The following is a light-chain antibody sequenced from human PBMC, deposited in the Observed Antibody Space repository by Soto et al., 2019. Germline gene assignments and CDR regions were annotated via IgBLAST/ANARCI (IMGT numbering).Light chain of an antibody. CDR3: HQVYTYPRT. Sequence: IQLTQSPSSLSASVGDRVTITCRASQGVRSYLAWFQQRPGKDPKLLIFGASTLQNGVPARFSGGGFGTEFTLTITSLQPEDFATYYCHQVYTYPRTLGQGTKVDIK. V-gene: IGKV1-9*01. J-gene: IGKJ1*01. CDR2: GAS. CDR1: QGVRSY.